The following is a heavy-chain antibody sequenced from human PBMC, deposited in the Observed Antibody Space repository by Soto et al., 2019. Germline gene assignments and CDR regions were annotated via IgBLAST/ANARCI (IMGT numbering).Heavy chain of an antibody. Sequence: QVQLQQWGAGLLKPSETLSLTCAVYGGSFSGYYWNWIRQPPGKGLEWIGEINHSGSTNYNPSLKSRVTISVDTSKNQYSQKLSSVTAADTAVYYGARGYGRNFDYWGQGTLVTVSS. V-gene: IGHV4-34*01. CDR3: ARGYGRNFDY. J-gene: IGHJ4*02. CDR1: GGSFSGYY. CDR2: INHSGST. D-gene: IGHD3-10*01.